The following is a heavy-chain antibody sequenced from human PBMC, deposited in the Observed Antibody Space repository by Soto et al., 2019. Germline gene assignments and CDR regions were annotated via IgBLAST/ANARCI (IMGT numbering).Heavy chain of an antibody. CDR3: TRPLPGHPSWFDP. CDR1: GFTFSGSA. Sequence: GGSLRLSCAASGFTFSGSAMHWVRQASGKGLEWVGRIRSKANSYATAYAASVKGRFTISRDDSKNTAYLQMNSLKTEDTAVYYCTRPLPGHPSWFDPWGQGTLVTVSS. V-gene: IGHV3-73*01. J-gene: IGHJ5*02. CDR2: IRSKANSYAT.